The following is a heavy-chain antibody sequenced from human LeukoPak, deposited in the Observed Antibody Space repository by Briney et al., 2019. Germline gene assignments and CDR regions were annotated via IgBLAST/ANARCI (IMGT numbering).Heavy chain of an antibody. CDR2: INHSGST. Sequence: PSETLSLTCAVYGGSFSGYYWSWIRQPPGKGLEWIGEINHSGSTNYNPSLKSRVTISVDTSKNQFSLKLSSVTAADTAVYYCARDDSSSWYGLDYWGQGTLVTVSS. J-gene: IGHJ4*02. V-gene: IGHV4-34*01. CDR1: GGSFSGYY. CDR3: ARDDSSSWYGLDY. D-gene: IGHD6-13*01.